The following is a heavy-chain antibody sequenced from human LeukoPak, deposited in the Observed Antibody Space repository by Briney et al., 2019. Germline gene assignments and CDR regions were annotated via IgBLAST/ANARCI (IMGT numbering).Heavy chain of an antibody. CDR1: GFTFSSYA. J-gene: IGHJ4*02. V-gene: IGHV3-30-3*01. CDR2: ISYDGSNK. CDR3: ARARGPYYEIDY. D-gene: IGHD3-22*01. Sequence: PGRSLRLSCAASGFTFSSYAMHWVRQAPGKGLEWVAVISYDGSNKYYADSVKGRFTISRDNSKNTLYLQMNSLRAEDTAVYYCARARGPYYEIDYWGQGTLVTVSS.